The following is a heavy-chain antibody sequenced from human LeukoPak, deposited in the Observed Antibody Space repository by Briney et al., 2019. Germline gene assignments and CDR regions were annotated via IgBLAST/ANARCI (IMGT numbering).Heavy chain of an antibody. CDR3: ARDRRWAGDGFNSDY. V-gene: IGHV1-18*01. D-gene: IGHD5-24*01. CDR2: ISGYNGNT. CDR1: GYTFTSHX. Sequence: ASVNVSCKASGYTFTSHXXXXVXXXXXXXXXXXXXISGYNGNTNQAQKFXGXVXXTTDTSSGTAYMELRSLRSDDTAVYYCARDRRWAGDGFNSDYWGQGTLVTVSS. J-gene: IGHJ4*02.